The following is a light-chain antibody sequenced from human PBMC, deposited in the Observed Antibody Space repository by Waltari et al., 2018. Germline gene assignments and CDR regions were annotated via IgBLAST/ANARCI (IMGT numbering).Light chain of an antibody. CDR1: QSISSN. Sequence: DIQMTQSPSSLSDSVGDRITITCRASQSISSNLNWYQQKPGKAPTLLIFLAFNLQSGVPSRFSGSGSGTDFTLTINNLQPEDFALYSCQQSNSSPHTFGGGTKVESK. CDR3: QQSNSSPHT. CDR2: LAF. V-gene: IGKV1-39*01. J-gene: IGKJ4*01.